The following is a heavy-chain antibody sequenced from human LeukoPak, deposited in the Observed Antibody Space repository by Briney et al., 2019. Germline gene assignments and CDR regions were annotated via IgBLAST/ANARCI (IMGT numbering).Heavy chain of an antibody. V-gene: IGHV3-21*01. D-gene: IGHD1-26*01. Sequence: GGSLRLSCAPSGFTFDTYGFNWVRQAPGKGLEWVSSISSRLRHIYYADSVRVRFTVSRDNAKNSLYLQMNSLRAEDTAVYYCARDWYSGSFPLDYWGQGTLVTVSS. CDR2: ISSRLRHI. J-gene: IGHJ4*02. CDR1: GFTFDTYG. CDR3: ARDWYSGSFPLDY.